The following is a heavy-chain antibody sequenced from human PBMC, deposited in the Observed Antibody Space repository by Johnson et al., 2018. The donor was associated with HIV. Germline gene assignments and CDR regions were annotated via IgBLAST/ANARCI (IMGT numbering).Heavy chain of an antibody. CDR2: ISGSGGST. CDR3: ARGFSDSSGYGYAFDI. CDR1: GFTFDDYG. J-gene: IGHJ3*02. V-gene: IGHV3-23*04. Sequence: VQLVESGGDLVNPGGSLRLSCVASGFTFDDYGMTWVRQAPGKGLEWVSAISGSGGSTFYADTMKGRFTISRDNSKSTLYLQMNSLRAEDTAVYYCARGFSDSSGYGYAFDIWGQGTMVTVSP. D-gene: IGHD3-22*01.